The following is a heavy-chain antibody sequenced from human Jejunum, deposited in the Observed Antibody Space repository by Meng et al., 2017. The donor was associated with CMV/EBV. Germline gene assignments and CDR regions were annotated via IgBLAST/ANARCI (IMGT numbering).Heavy chain of an antibody. D-gene: IGHD1-26*01. Sequence: SGGSVSSTSHYWGWIRQPPGKGLEWIGSVFYSGRTYYSASLKSRLTISINTSNNHFSLKLTSVTAADTAVYYCARLGGFEYHFDFWGQGALVTVSS. CDR2: VFYSGRT. CDR1: GGSVSSTSHY. CDR3: ARLGGFEYHFDF. J-gene: IGHJ4*02. V-gene: IGHV4-39*02.